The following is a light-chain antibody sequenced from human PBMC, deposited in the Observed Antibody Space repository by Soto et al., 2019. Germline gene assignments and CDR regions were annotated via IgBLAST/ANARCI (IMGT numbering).Light chain of an antibody. CDR3: SSYTNSGTWV. V-gene: IGLV2-14*01. J-gene: IGLJ3*02. CDR1: SSDIGGYNY. Sequence: QSALTQPASVSGSPGQSITISCTGSSSDIGGYNYVSWYLQYPGKAPKLMIYEVSNRPSGVSNRFSASKSGNTASLTISGLQAEDETDYYCSSYTNSGTWVFGGGTKLTVL. CDR2: EVS.